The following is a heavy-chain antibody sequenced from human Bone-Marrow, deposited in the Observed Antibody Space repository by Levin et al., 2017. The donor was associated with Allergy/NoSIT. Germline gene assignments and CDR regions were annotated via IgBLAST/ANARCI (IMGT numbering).Heavy chain of an antibody. J-gene: IGHJ2*01. CDR3: ARVRGYDFTCHYYFDL. CDR1: GFPLSDHN. CDR2: IRNKPSGYTT. V-gene: IGHV3-72*01. D-gene: IGHD3/OR15-3a*01. Sequence: PGGSLRLSCAASGFPLSDHNMDWVRQTPGKGLEWVGRIRNKPSGYTTAYAASVEGRFILSRDDSKDSMYLQMKSLKTEDKAVYYCARVRGYDFTCHYYFDLWGRGTLVTVSS.